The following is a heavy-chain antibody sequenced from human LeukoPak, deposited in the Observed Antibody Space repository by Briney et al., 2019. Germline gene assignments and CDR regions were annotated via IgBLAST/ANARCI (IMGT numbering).Heavy chain of an antibody. CDR1: GYTFTSYD. CDR3: ARGPGIAVAGTSYYYMDV. J-gene: IGHJ6*03. CDR2: MNPNSGNT. V-gene: IGHV1-8*03. D-gene: IGHD6-19*01. Sequence: ASVKVSCKASGYTFTSYDINWVRQATGQGLEWMGWMNPNSGNTGYAQKFQGRVAITRNTSISTAYMELSSLRSEDTAVYYCARGPGIAVAGTSYYYMDVWGKGTTVTVSS.